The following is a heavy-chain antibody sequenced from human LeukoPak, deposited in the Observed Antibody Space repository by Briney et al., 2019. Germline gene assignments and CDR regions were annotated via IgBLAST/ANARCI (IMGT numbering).Heavy chain of an antibody. CDR3: ARDRGSAPMGDAFDI. J-gene: IGHJ3*02. CDR2: ISSSSSTI. CDR1: GFTFSSYS. V-gene: IGHV3-48*04. Sequence: GGSLRLSCAASGFTFSSYSMNWVRQAPGKGLEWVSYISSSSSTIYYADSVKGRFTISRDNAKNSLYLQMNSLRAEDTAVYYCARDRGSAPMGDAFDIWGQGTMVTVSS. D-gene: IGHD3-10*01.